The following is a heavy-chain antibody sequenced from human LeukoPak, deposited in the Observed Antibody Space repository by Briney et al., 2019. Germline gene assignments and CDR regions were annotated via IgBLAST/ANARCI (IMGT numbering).Heavy chain of an antibody. Sequence: GASVKVSCKASGYTFTSYGISWVRQAPGQGLEWMGWISAYNGNTNYAQKLQGRVTMTTDTSTSTAYMELRSLRSDDTAVYYCARVKKGYSYGTAFDYWGQGTLVTVSS. J-gene: IGHJ4*02. CDR3: ARVKKGYSYGTAFDY. D-gene: IGHD5-18*01. V-gene: IGHV1-18*01. CDR1: GYTFTSYG. CDR2: ISAYNGNT.